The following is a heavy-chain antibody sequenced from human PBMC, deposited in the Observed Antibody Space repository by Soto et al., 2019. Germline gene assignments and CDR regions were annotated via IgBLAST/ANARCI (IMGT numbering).Heavy chain of an antibody. CDR1: GGSISSGGYY. J-gene: IGHJ5*02. CDR2: IYYSGST. Sequence: QVQLQESGPGLVKPSQTLSLTCTVSGGSISSGGYYWSWIRQHPGTGLEWIGYIYYSGSTYYNPSLKSRVTISVDTSKNQFSLKLSSVTAADTAVYYCARGVGSGWLNWFDTWGQGTLVTVSS. D-gene: IGHD6-19*01. V-gene: IGHV4-31*03. CDR3: ARGVGSGWLNWFDT.